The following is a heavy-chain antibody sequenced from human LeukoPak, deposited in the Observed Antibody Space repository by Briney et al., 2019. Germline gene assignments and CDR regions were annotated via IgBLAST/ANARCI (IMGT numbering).Heavy chain of an antibody. V-gene: IGHV3-48*04. Sequence: GGSLRLSCAASGFTFSSYSMNWVRQAPGKGLEWVSYISSSSSTIYYADSVKGRFTISRDNAKNSLYLQINSLRAEDTAVYYCARDSLVRTSVDRDAFDIWGQGTMVTVSS. CDR2: ISSSSSTI. CDR1: GFTFSSYS. J-gene: IGHJ3*02. D-gene: IGHD1-7*01. CDR3: ARDSLVRTSVDRDAFDI.